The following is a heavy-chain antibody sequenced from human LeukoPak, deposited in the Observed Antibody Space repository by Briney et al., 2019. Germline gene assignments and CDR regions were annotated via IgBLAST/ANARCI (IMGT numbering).Heavy chain of an antibody. CDR3: AKGSKEVLFTRDHYMDV. V-gene: IGHV3-48*03. Sequence: GGSLRLSCAASGFTFSSYEMNWVRQAPGKGLEWGSYISSSGSTIYYADSVKGRFTISRDNAKNALYLQMNSLRAEDTAVYYCAKGSKEVLFTRDHYMDVWGKGTTVTISS. D-gene: IGHD3-3*01. J-gene: IGHJ6*03. CDR1: GFTFSSYE. CDR2: ISSSGSTI.